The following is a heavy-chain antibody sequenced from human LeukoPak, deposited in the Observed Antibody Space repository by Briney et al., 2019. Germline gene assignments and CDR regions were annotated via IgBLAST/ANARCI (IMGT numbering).Heavy chain of an antibody. D-gene: IGHD5-24*01. CDR1: GFTFSSYS. V-gene: IGHV3-21*01. CDR3: ASIEMATTSDAFDI. Sequence: PGGSLRLSCAASGFTFSSYSMNWVRQAPGKGLEWVSSISSSSSYIYYADSVKGRFTISRDNAKNSLYLQMNSLRAEDTAVYYCASIEMATTSDAFDIWGQGTMVTVSS. J-gene: IGHJ3*02. CDR2: ISSSSSYI.